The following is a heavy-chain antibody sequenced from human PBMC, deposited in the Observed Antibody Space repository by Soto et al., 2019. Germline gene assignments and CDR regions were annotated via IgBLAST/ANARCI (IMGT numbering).Heavy chain of an antibody. D-gene: IGHD2-15*01. V-gene: IGHV1-69*13. Sequence: GASVKVSCKASGGTFSSYAISWVRQAPGQGLEWMGGIIPIFGTANYAQKFQGRVTITADESTSTAYMELSSLRSEDTAVYYCARGYPDMVAYYYGMDVWGQGTTVTVSS. CDR1: GGTFSSYA. CDR2: IIPIFGTA. CDR3: ARGYPDMVAYYYGMDV. J-gene: IGHJ6*02.